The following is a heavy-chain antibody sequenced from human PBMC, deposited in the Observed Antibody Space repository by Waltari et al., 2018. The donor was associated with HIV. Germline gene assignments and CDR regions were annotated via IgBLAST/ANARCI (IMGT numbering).Heavy chain of an antibody. V-gene: IGHV1-24*01. CDR2: FDREDGET. CDR1: GKTPTELY. J-gene: IGHJ4*02. CDR3: ATIYLSGDFRLDY. Sequence: QVQLVQSGAEGKKSGASGKAPCKVSGKTPTELYMTWVRQAPGKGLEWMGGFDREDGETIYAQKFQGRVTMTEDTSTDTAYMELSNLRSEDTAVYYCATIYLSGDFRLDYWGQGTLVTVSS. D-gene: IGHD2-21*02.